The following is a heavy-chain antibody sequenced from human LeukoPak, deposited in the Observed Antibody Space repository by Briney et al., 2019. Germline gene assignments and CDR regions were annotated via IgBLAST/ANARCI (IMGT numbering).Heavy chain of an antibody. CDR1: GYTFTGYY. Sequence: GASVKVSCKASGYTFTGYYMHWVRQAPGQGLEWMGGISAYNGNTNYAQKLQGRVTMTTDTSTSTAYMELRSLRSDDTAVYYCARALLRFGDYPIYFDYWGQGTLVTVSS. J-gene: IGHJ4*02. D-gene: IGHD3-10*01. CDR3: ARALLRFGDYPIYFDY. CDR2: ISAYNGNT. V-gene: IGHV1-18*04.